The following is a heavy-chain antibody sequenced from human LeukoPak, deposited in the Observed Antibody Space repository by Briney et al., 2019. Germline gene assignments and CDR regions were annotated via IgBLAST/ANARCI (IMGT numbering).Heavy chain of an antibody. D-gene: IGHD6-6*01. CDR2: IYYSGST. J-gene: IGHJ4*02. Sequence: KPSETLSLTCTVSGGSISSYCWSWIRQPPGKGLEWIGYIYYSGSTKYNPSLKSRVTISVDTSKNQFSLKPSSVTAADTAVYYCARGFYSSSFDYWGQGTLVTVSS. V-gene: IGHV4-59*01. CDR1: GGSISSYC. CDR3: ARGFYSSSFDY.